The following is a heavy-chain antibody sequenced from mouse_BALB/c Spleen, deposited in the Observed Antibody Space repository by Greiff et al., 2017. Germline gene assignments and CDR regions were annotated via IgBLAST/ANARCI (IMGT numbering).Heavy chain of an antibody. CDR2: ISSGGSYT. V-gene: IGHV5-9-4*01. CDR3: AREGSFAY. Sequence: EVKLMESGGGLVKPGGSLKLSCAASGFTFSSYAMSWVRQSPEKRLEWVAEISSGGSYTYYPDTVTGRFTISRDNAKNTLYLEMSSLRSEDTAMYYCAREGSFAYWGQGTLVTVSA. J-gene: IGHJ3*01. CDR1: GFTFSSYA.